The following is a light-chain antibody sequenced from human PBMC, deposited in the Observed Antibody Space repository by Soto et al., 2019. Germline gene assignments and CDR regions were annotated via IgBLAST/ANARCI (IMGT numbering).Light chain of an antibody. CDR3: QQRSNWPPYT. CDR2: DAS. J-gene: IGKJ2*01. CDR1: QSVSSY. Sequence: EIVLTQSPATLSLSPGERATLSCRASQSVSSYLAWYQQKPGQAPRLLIYDASNRATGIPARFSGSGSATAFPLTISSLEPEDFAVYYCQQRSNWPPYTFVQGTKLEIK. V-gene: IGKV3-11*01.